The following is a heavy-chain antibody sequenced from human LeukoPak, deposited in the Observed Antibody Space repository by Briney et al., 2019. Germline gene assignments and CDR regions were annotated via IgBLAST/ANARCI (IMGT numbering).Heavy chain of an antibody. V-gene: IGHV4-61*02. J-gene: IGHJ5*02. D-gene: IGHD3-10*01. Sequence: SQTLSLTCTVSGGSISSGSYYWSWIRQPAGKGLEWIGRIYTSGSTNYSPSLKSRVTISVDTSKNQFSLKLSSVTAADTAVYYCARSGITMVRGVMSRFDPWGQGTLVTVSS. CDR3: ARSGITMVRGVMSRFDP. CDR1: GGSISSGSYY. CDR2: IYTSGST.